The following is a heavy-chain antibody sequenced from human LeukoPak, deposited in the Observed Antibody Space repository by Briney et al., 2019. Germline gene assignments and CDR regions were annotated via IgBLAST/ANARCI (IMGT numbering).Heavy chain of an antibody. J-gene: IGHJ4*02. V-gene: IGHV4-39*02. CDR3: ARDRGSGWPFDY. D-gene: IGHD6-19*01. CDR2: IYYSGST. CDR1: GGSISSSSYY. Sequence: PSETLSLTCTVSGGSISSSSYYWGWIRQPPGKGLEWIGSIYYSGSTYYNPSLKSRVTTSVDTSKSQFSLRLSSVTAADTAVYYCARDRGSGWPFDYWGQGTLVTVSS.